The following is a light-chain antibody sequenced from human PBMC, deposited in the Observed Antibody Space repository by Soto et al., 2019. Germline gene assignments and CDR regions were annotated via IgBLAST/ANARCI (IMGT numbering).Light chain of an antibody. CDR3: QKYNSAPWT. Sequence: DIQMTQSPSSQSASVGERVTITCRASLGILYYLACYQQKSGKVPQLLIYGASTLQSGVPSRFSGSGSGTDFTLTISSLQPEDVATYYCQKYNSAPWTFGQGTKVDIK. CDR2: GAS. CDR1: LGILYY. J-gene: IGKJ1*01. V-gene: IGKV1-27*01.